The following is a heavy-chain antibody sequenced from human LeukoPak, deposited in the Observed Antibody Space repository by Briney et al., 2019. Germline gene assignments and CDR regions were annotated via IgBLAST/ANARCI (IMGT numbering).Heavy chain of an antibody. CDR2: ISSSGSTI. J-gene: IGHJ5*02. CDR3: ARALAHHDFWSGYSQNWFDP. Sequence: GGSLRLSCAASGFTFSDYYMSWIRQAPGKGLEWVSYISSSGSTIYYADSVKGRFTISRDNAKNSLYLQMNSLRAEDTAVYYCARALAHHDFWSGYSQNWFDPWGQGTLVTVSS. V-gene: IGHV3-11*04. D-gene: IGHD3-3*01. CDR1: GFTFSDYY.